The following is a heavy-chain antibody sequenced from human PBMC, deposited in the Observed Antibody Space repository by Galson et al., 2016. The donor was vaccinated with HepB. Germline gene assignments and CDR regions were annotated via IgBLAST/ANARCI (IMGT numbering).Heavy chain of an antibody. Sequence: SLRLSCAASGFTFSSNWMAWFRRAPERGLEWVANINQHETTKNYIDSVKGRFTISRDNAQNSLYLQLSSLRAEDTAVYYCARGRWFVGGGQGALVTVSS. J-gene: IGHJ4*02. D-gene: IGHD3-10*01. CDR1: GFTFSSNW. CDR3: ARGRWFVG. V-gene: IGHV3-7*01. CDR2: INQHETTK.